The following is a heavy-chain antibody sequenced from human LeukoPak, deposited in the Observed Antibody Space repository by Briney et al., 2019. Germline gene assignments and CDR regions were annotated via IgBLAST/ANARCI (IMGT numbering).Heavy chain of an antibody. D-gene: IGHD5-18*01. V-gene: IGHV4-34*01. J-gene: IGHJ6*02. CDR3: ARGSKSRGYSYGSFGYYYYGMDV. Sequence: ETLSLTCAVYGGSFSGYYWSWIRQPPGKGLEWIGEINHSGSTNYNPSLKTLLTISLDTSKNHFSLKLSSVTAAATAVYYCARGSKSRGYSYGSFGYYYYGMDVWGQGTTVTVSS. CDR2: INHSGST. CDR1: GGSFSGYY.